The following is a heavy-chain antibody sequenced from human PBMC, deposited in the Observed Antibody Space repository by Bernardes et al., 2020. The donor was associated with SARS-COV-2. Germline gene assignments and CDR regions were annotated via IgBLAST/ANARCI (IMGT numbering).Heavy chain of an antibody. CDR3: AGTGRTVG. J-gene: IGHJ4*02. CDR1: GFTFSSYS. Sequence: GGSLRLSCAASGFTFSSYSMNWVRQAPGKGLEWISYISSSSSTIYYADSVKGRFTISRDNAQNSLYLQMNNLRDEDTAVYYCAGTGRTVGWGQGTLVTVSS. D-gene: IGHD1-26*01. V-gene: IGHV3-48*02. CDR2: ISSSSSTI.